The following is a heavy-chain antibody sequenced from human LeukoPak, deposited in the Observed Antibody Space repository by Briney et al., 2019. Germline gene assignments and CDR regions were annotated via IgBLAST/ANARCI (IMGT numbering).Heavy chain of an antibody. CDR3: APDGYNYPRGLY. V-gene: IGHV1-2*02. Sequence: ASVKVSCTASGYTFTGYYMHWVRQAPGQGLEWMGWINPNSGGTNYAQKFQGRVTMTRDTSISTAYVELSRLRSDDTAVYYCAPDGYNYPRGLYWGQGTLVTVSS. D-gene: IGHD5-12*01. CDR2: INPNSGGT. CDR1: GYTFTGYY. J-gene: IGHJ4*02.